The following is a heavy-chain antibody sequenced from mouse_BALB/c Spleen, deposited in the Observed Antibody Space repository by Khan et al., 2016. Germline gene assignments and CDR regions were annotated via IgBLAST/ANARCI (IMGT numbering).Heavy chain of an antibody. J-gene: IGHJ4*01. V-gene: IGHV3-2*02. D-gene: IGHD4-1*01. Sequence: EVQLQESGPGLVKPSQSLSLTCTVTGYSITSDYAWNWIRQFPGNKLEWMGYISYSGSTSYNPSLKSRISITRNTSKNQFFLQLNSVTTEDTATYYCARGPGAMDYWGQGTSVTVSS. CDR1: GYSITSDYA. CDR2: ISYSGST. CDR3: ARGPGAMDY.